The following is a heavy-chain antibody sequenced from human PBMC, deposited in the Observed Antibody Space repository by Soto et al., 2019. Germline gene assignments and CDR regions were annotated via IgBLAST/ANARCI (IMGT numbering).Heavy chain of an antibody. CDR3: ARDTEGGYEYFDY. V-gene: IGHV1-69*13. CDR1: GYTFTSYG. CDR2: IIPIFGTA. J-gene: IGHJ4*02. D-gene: IGHD5-12*01. Sequence: ASVKVSCKASGYTFTSYGISWVRQAPGQGLEWMGGIIPIFGTANYAQKFQGRVTITADESTSTAYMELSSLRSEDTAVYYCARDTEGGYEYFDYWGQGTLVTVSS.